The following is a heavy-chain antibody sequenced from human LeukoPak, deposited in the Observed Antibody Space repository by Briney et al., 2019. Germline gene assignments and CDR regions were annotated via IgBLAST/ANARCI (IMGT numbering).Heavy chain of an antibody. D-gene: IGHD5-18*01. Sequence: SETLALTHSLCRDSIRTYHWNCIPNPPGKGRECIAFIQYSGNSNNHPSLKSRVTMLVDTSKNQFVLNLRSVTAADSAVYYCARDKRHSYGRYFDHWGQGMLVTVSS. CDR1: RDSIRTYH. J-gene: IGHJ4*02. CDR3: ARDKRHSYGRYFDH. CDR2: IQYSGNS. V-gene: IGHV4-59*01.